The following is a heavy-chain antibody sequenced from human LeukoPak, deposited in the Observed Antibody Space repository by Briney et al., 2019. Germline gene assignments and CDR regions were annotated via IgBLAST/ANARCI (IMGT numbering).Heavy chain of an antibody. CDR3: SINAPNGVCCPEDH. D-gene: IGHD2-8*01. V-gene: IGHV1-2*02. Sequence: ASVKVSCKASGYTFTGYYMHWVRQAPGQGLEWMGWINPNNGGTNYAQKFQGRVTMTRDTSISTAYMELSSLRSDDTAVYFCSINAPNGVCCPEDHWGQGTLVTVSS. J-gene: IGHJ4*02. CDR1: GYTFTGYY. CDR2: INPNNGGT.